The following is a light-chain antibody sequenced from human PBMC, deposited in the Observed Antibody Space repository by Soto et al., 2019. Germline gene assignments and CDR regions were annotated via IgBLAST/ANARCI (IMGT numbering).Light chain of an antibody. Sequence: ETVLTQSPGTLSLSPGERATLSCRASQNVISSYFAWYQQKPGQAPSLLIYGAYSTATGIPYRFSGSGSETDFTLTISGLEPEDFALCYCQQYCGSPPTFGGGTKVQIK. CDR1: QNVISSY. CDR2: GAY. J-gene: IGKJ4*01. V-gene: IGKV3-20*01. CDR3: QQYCGSPPT.